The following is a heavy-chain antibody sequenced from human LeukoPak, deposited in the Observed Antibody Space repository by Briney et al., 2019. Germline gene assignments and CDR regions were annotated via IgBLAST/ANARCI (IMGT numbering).Heavy chain of an antibody. CDR3: AKVPYSDYCSGSPPFMDV. CDR2: LGNTGTDT. J-gene: IGHJ6*02. CDR1: GFTFSNYA. D-gene: IGHD3-10*01. V-gene: IGHV3-23*01. Sequence: GGSLRLSCAASGFTFSNYAMSWVRQAPGKGLEWVSTLGNTGTDTYYADSVKGRFTISRDNYENTLFLQMNYLRAEDTAIYYCAKVPYSDYCSGSPPFMDVWGQGTTVAVSS.